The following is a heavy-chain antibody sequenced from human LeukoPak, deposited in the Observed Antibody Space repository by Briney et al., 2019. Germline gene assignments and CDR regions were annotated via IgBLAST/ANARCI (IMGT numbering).Heavy chain of an antibody. CDR1: GFTFSSYA. CDR2: ISGSGGST. CDR3: AKWSRNSICYFDY. J-gene: IGHJ4*02. Sequence: GGSLRLSCAASGFTFSSYAMSWVRQAPGKGLEWVSAISGSGGSTYYADSVKGWFTISRDNSKNTLYLQMNSLRAEDTALYYCAKWSRNSICYFDYWGQGTLVTVSS. D-gene: IGHD4-23*01. V-gene: IGHV3-23*01.